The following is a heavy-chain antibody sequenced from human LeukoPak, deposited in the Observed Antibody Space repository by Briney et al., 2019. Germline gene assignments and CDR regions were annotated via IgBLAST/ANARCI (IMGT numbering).Heavy chain of an antibody. CDR2: IYTSGST. J-gene: IGHJ5*02. CDR1: GGSISSGSYY. D-gene: IGHD2-2*02. V-gene: IGHV4-61*02. Sequence: PSETLSLTCTVSGGSISSGSYYWSWIRQPAGKGLEWIGRIYTSGSTNYNPSLKSRVTISVDTSRNQFSLKLSSVTAADTAVYYCARGVALVLPAAIHLGFDPWGQGTLVTVSS. CDR3: ARGVALVLPAAIHLGFDP.